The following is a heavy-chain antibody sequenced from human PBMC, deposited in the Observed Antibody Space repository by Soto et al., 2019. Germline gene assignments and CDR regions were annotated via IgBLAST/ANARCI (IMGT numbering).Heavy chain of an antibody. Sequence: ASVKVSCKASGYSFTDYYIHWVRQAPGQGLEWMGWINPNSGATEYAQKFQGRATMTSDTSMSTAYMELSRRKSCNTAVYDCGRRAVIFCSSTRCLFGGRDVWGQGTTVTSP. D-gene: IGHD2-2*01. CDR2: INPNSGAT. CDR1: GYSFTDYY. J-gene: IGHJ6*02. CDR3: GRRAVIFCSSTRCLFGGRDV. V-gene: IGHV1-2*02.